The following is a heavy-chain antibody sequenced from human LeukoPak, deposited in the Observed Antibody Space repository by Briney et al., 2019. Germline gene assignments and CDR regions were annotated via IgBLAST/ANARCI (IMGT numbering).Heavy chain of an antibody. J-gene: IGHJ4*02. CDR3: TRDRYGD. CDR1: GFTSSSSG. D-gene: IGHD5-18*01. CDR2: IKHDGSEE. Sequence: GSLRLSCAVSGFTSSSSGMSWVRQAPGKGLEWVANIKHDGSEEFYVDSLKGRFTISRDNAKNSLYLQMNSLRVEDRDVYYCTRDRYGDWGQGTLVTVSS. V-gene: IGHV3-7*05.